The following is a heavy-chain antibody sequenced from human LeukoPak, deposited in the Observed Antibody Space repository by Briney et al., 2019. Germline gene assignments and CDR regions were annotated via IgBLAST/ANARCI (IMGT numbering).Heavy chain of an antibody. D-gene: IGHD6-19*01. V-gene: IGHV1-18*04. Sequence: ASVKVSCKASGYTFNKHGITWVRQAPGQGPEWMGWISAYNGDTKYGQKFQGRVTLITDTSASTAYMELRSLRSDDTAVYYCARDPSNTSGWSPYFDYWGQGALVTVSS. CDR2: ISAYNGDT. CDR1: GYTFNKHG. CDR3: ARDPSNTSGWSPYFDY. J-gene: IGHJ4*02.